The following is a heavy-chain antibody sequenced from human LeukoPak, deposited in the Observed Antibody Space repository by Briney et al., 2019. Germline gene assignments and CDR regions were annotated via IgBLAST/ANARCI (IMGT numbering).Heavy chain of an antibody. CDR1: GGSISSYY. CDR2: IYYSGST. V-gene: IGHV4-59*08. Sequence: SETLSLTCTVSGGSISSYYWSWIRQPPGKGLEWIGYIYYSGSTNYNPSLKSRVTISVDTSKNQFSLKLSSVTAADTAVYYCARHELVAGPIGPYDYWGQGTLVTVSS. J-gene: IGHJ4*02. D-gene: IGHD6-19*01. CDR3: ARHELVAGPIGPYDY.